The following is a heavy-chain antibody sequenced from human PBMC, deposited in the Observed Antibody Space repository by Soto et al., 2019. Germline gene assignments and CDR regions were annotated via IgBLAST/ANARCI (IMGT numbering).Heavy chain of an antibody. D-gene: IGHD6-6*01. CDR3: ARDPTSSIAARPFNWFDP. V-gene: IGHV3-48*01. CDR1: GFTFSNYS. CDR2: ISSSSSTI. J-gene: IGHJ5*02. Sequence: GGSLILSCAASGFTFSNYSMNWIRQAPGKGLEWVSYISSSSSTIYYADSVKGRFTISRDNAKNSLYLQMNSLRAEDTAVYYCARDPTSSIAARPFNWFDPWGQGTLVTSPQ.